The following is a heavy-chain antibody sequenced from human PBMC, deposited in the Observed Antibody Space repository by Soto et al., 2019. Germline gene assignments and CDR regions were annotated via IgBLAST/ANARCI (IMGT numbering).Heavy chain of an antibody. V-gene: IGHV1-46*01. J-gene: IGHJ4*02. CDR1: GYTFTHYY. Sequence: QVQLVQSGAEVKKHGASVKVSCKASGYTFTHYYIHWVRQAPGQGLEWMGIINPNGGSTTYAQKFRARFTMTRDTSTSTVYMALSSLRSEDSAVYYWATSVNSAMAFDYWGQGTLVTVSS. CDR3: ATSVNSAMAFDY. CDR2: INPNGGST. D-gene: IGHD5-18*01.